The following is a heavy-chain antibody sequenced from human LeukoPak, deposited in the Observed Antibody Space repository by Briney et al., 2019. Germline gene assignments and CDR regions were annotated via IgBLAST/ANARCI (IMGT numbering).Heavy chain of an antibody. D-gene: IGHD5-18*01. CDR3: AKGYNYAYEY. J-gene: IGHJ4*02. V-gene: IGHV3-53*01. CDR1: GFTVSSSY. CDR2: IYSGGST. Sequence: AGGSPRLSCAASGFTVSSSYMSWVRQAPGKGLEWVSLIYSGGSTYYAASVKGRFTISRDNSKNTLYLQMNSLRPEDTAVYYCAKGYNYAYEYWGQGTLVTVSS.